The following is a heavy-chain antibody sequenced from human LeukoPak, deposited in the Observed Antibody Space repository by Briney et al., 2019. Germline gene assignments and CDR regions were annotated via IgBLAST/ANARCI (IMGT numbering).Heavy chain of an antibody. J-gene: IGHJ4*02. Sequence: PGGSLRLSCAASGFTFSSYAMHWVRQAPGKGLEWVAVISYDGSNKYYADSVKGRFTISRDNSKNTLYLQMNSLRREDAAVYYCAKGGIQPWNYYFDYWGQGTQVTVSS. V-gene: IGHV3-30*04. CDR2: ISYDGSNK. CDR3: AKGGIQPWNYYFDY. CDR1: GFTFSSYA. D-gene: IGHD1-7*01.